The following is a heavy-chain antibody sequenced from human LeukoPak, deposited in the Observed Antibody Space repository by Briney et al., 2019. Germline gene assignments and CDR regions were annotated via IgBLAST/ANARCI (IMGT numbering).Heavy chain of an antibody. D-gene: IGHD5-12*01. Sequence: GGSLRLSCAASGFTFDDYAMHWVRQAPGKGLEWVSGISWNSGSIGYADSVKGRFTISRDNAKSSLYLQMNSLRAEDTALYYCAKDRGYSGYDSLWFDPWGQGTLVTVSS. CDR2: ISWNSGSI. CDR3: AKDRGYSGYDSLWFDP. J-gene: IGHJ5*02. V-gene: IGHV3-9*01. CDR1: GFTFDDYA.